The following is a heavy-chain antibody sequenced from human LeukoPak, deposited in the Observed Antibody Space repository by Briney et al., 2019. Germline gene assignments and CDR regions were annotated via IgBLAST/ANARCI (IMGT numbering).Heavy chain of an antibody. CDR3: ATDDY. CDR1: GSTFSSYA. CDR2: ISYDGSNK. V-gene: IGHV3-30*04. J-gene: IGHJ4*02. Sequence: PGGSLRLSCAASGSTFSSYAMHWVRQAPGKGLEWVAVISYDGSNKYYADSVKGRFTISRDNSKNTLYLQMNSLRAEDTAVYYCATDDYWGQGTLVTVSS.